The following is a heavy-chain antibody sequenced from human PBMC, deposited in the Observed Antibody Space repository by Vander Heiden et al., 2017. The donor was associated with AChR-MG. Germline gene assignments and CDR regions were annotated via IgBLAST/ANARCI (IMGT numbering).Heavy chain of an antibody. D-gene: IGHD6-19*01. CDR3: ARISYSSGWYRGGAFDI. Sequence: QVTLRESGPALVKPTQTLTLTCTFSGFSLSTSGMCVSWIRQPPGKALEWLALIDWDDDKYYSTSLKTRLTISKDTSKNQVVLTMTNMDPVDTATYYCARISYSSGWYRGGAFDIWGQGTMVTVSS. V-gene: IGHV2-70*01. J-gene: IGHJ3*02. CDR2: IDWDDDK. CDR1: GFSLSTSGMC.